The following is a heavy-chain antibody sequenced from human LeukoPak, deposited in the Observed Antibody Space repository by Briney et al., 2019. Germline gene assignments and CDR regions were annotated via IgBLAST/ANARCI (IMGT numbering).Heavy chain of an antibody. D-gene: IGHD6-19*01. CDR2: IYYRVTS. CDR3: ARVGSSGWYYSRNKYYFDY. Sequence: PSETLSLTCTASGDSIRTYYWSWIRQPPGKGLEWIGYIYYRVTSDYNPSLKSRVTISVDMSTRQISLKLSSVTAADTAVYYCARVGSSGWYYSRNKYYFDYWGQGTLVTVSS. J-gene: IGHJ4*02. V-gene: IGHV4-59*01. CDR1: GDSIRTYY.